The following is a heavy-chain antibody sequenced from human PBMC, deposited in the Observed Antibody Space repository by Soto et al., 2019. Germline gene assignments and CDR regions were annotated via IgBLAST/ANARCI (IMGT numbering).Heavy chain of an antibody. CDR1: GFTFTSSA. CDR2: IVVGSGNT. CDR3: AAEGRCGGDCYDY. Sequence: QMQLVQSGPEVKKPGTSVKVSCKASGFTFTSSAVQWVRQARGQRLEWIGWIVVGSGNTNYAQKFQERVTITRDMSTSTAYMELSSLRSEDPAVYYCAAEGRCGGDCYDYWGQGTLVTVSS. J-gene: IGHJ4*02. D-gene: IGHD2-21*01. V-gene: IGHV1-58*01.